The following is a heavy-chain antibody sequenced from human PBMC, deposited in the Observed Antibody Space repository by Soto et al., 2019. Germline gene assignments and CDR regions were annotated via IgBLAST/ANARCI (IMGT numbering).Heavy chain of an antibody. V-gene: IGHV4-34*01. CDR2: INHSGST. J-gene: IGHJ6*02. CDR3: ARGGYDFWSGYWRYYGMDX. CDR1: GGSFSGYY. D-gene: IGHD3-3*01. Sequence: SETLSLTCAVYGGSFSGYYWSWIRQPPGKGLEWIWEINHSGSTNYNPSLKSRVTISVVTSKNQFSLKLSSVTDADTAVYYCARGGYDFWSGYWRYYGMDXWGQGTTVTVS.